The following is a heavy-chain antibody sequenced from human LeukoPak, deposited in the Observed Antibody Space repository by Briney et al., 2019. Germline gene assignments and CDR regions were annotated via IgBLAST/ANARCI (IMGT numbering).Heavy chain of an antibody. CDR3: TREVGRFYYYYMDV. CDR1: GFTFSSYG. J-gene: IGHJ6*03. D-gene: IGHD2-15*01. CDR2: IRSKAYGGTT. Sequence: GGSLRLSCAASGFTFSSYGMSWVRQAPGKGLEWVGFIRSKAYGGTTEYAASVKGRFTISRDDSKRIAYLQMNSLKTEDTAVYYCTREVGRFYYYYMDVWGKGTTVTISS. V-gene: IGHV3-49*04.